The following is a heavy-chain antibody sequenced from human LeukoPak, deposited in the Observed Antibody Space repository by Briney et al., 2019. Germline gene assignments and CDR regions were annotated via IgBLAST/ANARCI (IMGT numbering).Heavy chain of an antibody. CDR3: ARDSSTAIAAAPVFDY. CDR1: GGSISSYY. J-gene: IGHJ4*02. CDR2: IYSSGST. D-gene: IGHD6-13*01. Sequence: SETLSLTCTVSGGSISSYYWSWIRQPAGKGLEWIGRIYSSGSTNYNPSLKSRVTMSVDTSKNQFPLKLSSVTAADTAVYYCARDSSTAIAAAPVFDYWGQGTLVTVSS. V-gene: IGHV4-4*07.